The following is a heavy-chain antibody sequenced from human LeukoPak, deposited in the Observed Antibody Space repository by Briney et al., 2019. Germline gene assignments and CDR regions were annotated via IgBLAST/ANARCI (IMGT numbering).Heavy chain of an antibody. CDR3: AKGPVVTFDI. J-gene: IGHJ3*02. V-gene: IGHV3-23*01. Sequence: GGSLRLSCAASGFSFSIYGMSWVRQAPGKGLHWLSAISANGINTYYADSVKGRFTISRDNSKNTLYLHMHSLRAEDTAVYYCAKGPVVTFDIWGQGTMVTVSS. D-gene: IGHD2-15*01. CDR2: ISANGINT. CDR1: GFSFSIYG.